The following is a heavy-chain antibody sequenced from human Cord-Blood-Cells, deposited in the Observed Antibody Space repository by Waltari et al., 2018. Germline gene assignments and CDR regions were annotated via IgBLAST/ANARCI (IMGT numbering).Heavy chain of an antibody. J-gene: IGHJ6*02. CDR3: ARVPWVLEWLLSTDYYYGMDV. D-gene: IGHD3-3*01. CDR2: INHSGST. CDR1: GGSFSGYY. Sequence: QVQLQQWGAGLLKPSETLSLTCAVYGGSFSGYYWSWIRQPPGTGLEWIGEINHSGSTNYNPSLKSRVTISVDTSKNQFSLKLSSVTAADTAVYYCARVPWVLEWLLSTDYYYGMDVWGQGTTVTVSS. V-gene: IGHV4-34*01.